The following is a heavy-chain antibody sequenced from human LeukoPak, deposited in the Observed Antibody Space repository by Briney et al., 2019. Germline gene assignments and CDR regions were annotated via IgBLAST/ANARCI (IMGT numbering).Heavy chain of an antibody. Sequence: GGSLRLSCAASGFTFSSYAMSWVRQAPGKGLEWVSAISGSGGSTYYADSVKGRFTISRDNSKNTLYLQMNSLRAEDTAVYYCAKDLRYDFWSGYYFGDALDIWGQGTMVTVSS. CDR1: GFTFSSYA. V-gene: IGHV3-23*01. CDR2: ISGSGGST. D-gene: IGHD3-3*01. J-gene: IGHJ3*02. CDR3: AKDLRYDFWSGYYFGDALDI.